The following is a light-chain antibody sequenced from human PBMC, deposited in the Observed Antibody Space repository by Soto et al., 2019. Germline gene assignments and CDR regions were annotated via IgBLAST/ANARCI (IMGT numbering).Light chain of an antibody. Sequence: EIVLTQSPGTLSLSPGERATLSCRASQSVANSFLAWYQQKAGQAPRLLIYGASSTAAGIPDRFRGTGSGTDFTLIITRLEPEDFAVYYCQPYGGSPLVTIGGGTKVEI. V-gene: IGKV3-20*01. CDR2: GAS. J-gene: IGKJ4*01. CDR1: QSVANSF. CDR3: QPYGGSPLVT.